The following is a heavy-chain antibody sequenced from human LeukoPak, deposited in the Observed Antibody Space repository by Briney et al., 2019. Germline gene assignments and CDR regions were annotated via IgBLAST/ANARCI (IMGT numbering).Heavy chain of an antibody. J-gene: IGHJ6*03. CDR3: ARGGGRKFFGGGAYYYYMDV. Sequence: GGSLRLSCAASGFTFSTYTMNWVRQAPGKGLEWVSSITSSSSYIYYADSVKGRFTISRDNAKNSLYLQMNSLRVEDTAVYYCARGGGRKFFGGGAYYYYMDVWGKGTTVAVSS. CDR1: GFTFSTYT. CDR2: ITSSSSYI. V-gene: IGHV3-21*01. D-gene: IGHD3-16*01.